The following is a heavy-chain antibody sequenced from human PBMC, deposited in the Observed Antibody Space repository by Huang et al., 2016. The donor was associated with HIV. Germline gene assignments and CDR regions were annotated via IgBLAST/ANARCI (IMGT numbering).Heavy chain of an antibody. Sequence: QLQLQGWGPGLVKPEAALSLTRTGSGGSISSSSYYWGWMRQPPGKGLEWIGSIYHSVTTYYNPSLKSRVTISVDTSRTQFSLKLSSVTAADTAVYYCAAHGRIVGIPAAPLRFDPWGQGTLVTVSS. CDR1: GGSISSSSYY. CDR3: AAHGRIVGIPAAPLRFDP. V-gene: IGHV4-39*01. D-gene: IGHD6-13*01. CDR2: IYHSVTT. J-gene: IGHJ5*02.